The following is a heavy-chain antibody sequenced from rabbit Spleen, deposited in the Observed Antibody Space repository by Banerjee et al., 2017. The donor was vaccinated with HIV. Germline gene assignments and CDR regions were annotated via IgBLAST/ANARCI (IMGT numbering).Heavy chain of an antibody. CDR2: IDPVFGIT. D-gene: IGHD8-1*01. J-gene: IGHJ3*01. CDR3: ARDGTGGSYFAL. V-gene: IGHV1S40*01. Sequence: QSLEESGGGLVKPGASLTLTCTASGFSFNSGYDMCWVRQAPGKGLEWIGYIDPVFGITYYANWVNGRFSISRENAQNTVFLQMTSLTAADTATYFCARDGTGGSYFALWGQGTLVTVS. CDR1: GFSFNSGYD.